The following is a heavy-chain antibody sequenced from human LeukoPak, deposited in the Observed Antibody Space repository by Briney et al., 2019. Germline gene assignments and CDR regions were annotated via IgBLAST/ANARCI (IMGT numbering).Heavy chain of an antibody. D-gene: IGHD1-1*01. Sequence: PSETLSLTCTVSGGSISSGSYYWSWIRQPAGKGLEWIGRIYVSGSTNYNPSLKSRVTMSVDTSKNQFSLRLSSVTAADTAVYYCARDRGTWNDDGFDYWGQGTLVTVSS. J-gene: IGHJ4*02. CDR1: GGSISSGSYY. CDR2: IYVSGST. V-gene: IGHV4-61*02. CDR3: ARDRGTWNDDGFDY.